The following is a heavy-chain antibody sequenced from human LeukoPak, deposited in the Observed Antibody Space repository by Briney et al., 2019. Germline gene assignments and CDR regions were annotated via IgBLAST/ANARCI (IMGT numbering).Heavy chain of an antibody. Sequence: SQTLSLTCSVSGDSITSGDSYWTWIRQPAGRGLEWIGLIYTSGSTKYNPSLKSRITMSLDTSKNQISLQLNSVTAADTAVYYCASSFDRGPYYFDYWGQGTLVTVSS. CDR1: GDSITSGDSY. D-gene: IGHD3-22*01. J-gene: IGHJ4*02. CDR2: IYTSGST. V-gene: IGHV4-61*02. CDR3: ASSFDRGPYYFDY.